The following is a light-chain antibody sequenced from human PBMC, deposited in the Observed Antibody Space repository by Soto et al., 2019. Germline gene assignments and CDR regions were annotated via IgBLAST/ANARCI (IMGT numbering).Light chain of an antibody. CDR3: QQRSNWPPLT. CDR2: DAS. J-gene: IGKJ4*01. V-gene: IGKV3-11*01. Sequence: EIVLTQSPGTLSLSPGERATLSCRASQIISSYLAWYQQKPGQAPRLLIYDASNKATGIPARFSGSGSGTDITLNISSLEPEDVAVYYYQQRSNWPPLTFGGGNKVEIK. CDR1: QIISSY.